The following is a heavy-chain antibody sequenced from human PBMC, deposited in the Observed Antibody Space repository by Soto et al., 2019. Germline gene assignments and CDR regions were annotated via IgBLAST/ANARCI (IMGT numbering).Heavy chain of an antibody. V-gene: IGHV3-23*01. CDR1: GFTFSSYA. CDR2: ISGSGGST. Sequence: EVQLLESGGGLVQPGGSLRLSCAASGFTFSSYAMSWVRQAPGKGLEWVSGISGSGGSTYYADSVKGRFTISRDNSKNTLYLQMNSLRAEDTAVYYCAKDALGYCISTSCLGPDYWGQGTLVTVSS. J-gene: IGHJ4*02. CDR3: AKDALGYCISTSCLGPDY. D-gene: IGHD2-2*01.